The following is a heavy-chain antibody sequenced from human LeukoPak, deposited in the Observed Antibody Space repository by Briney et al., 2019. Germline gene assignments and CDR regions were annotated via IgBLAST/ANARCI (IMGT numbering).Heavy chain of an antibody. CDR1: GFTGITKD. CDR3: ARGVEPLAANTLAY. CDR2: LYSDGNT. D-gene: IGHD1-14*01. J-gene: IGHJ4*02. Sequence: GSLRLSCAASGFTGITKDMTWVRQAPGEGLELVSVLYSDGNTKYADSVQGRFTISRDNSKNTLYLEMNSLSPDDTAVYYCARGVEPLAANTLAYWGQGTLVTVSS. V-gene: IGHV3-53*01.